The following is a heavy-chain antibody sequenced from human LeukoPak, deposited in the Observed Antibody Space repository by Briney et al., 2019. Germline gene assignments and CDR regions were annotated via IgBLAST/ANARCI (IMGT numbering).Heavy chain of an antibody. V-gene: IGHV3-30*02. CDR1: GFTFSNYA. CDR3: ARENWDFDF. CDR2: IRFNGN. D-gene: IGHD7-27*01. Sequence: PGGSLRLSCAASGFTFSNYAIHWVRQAPGKGLEWVASIRFNGNFYADYVKGRFTISRDNSKSTVSLQMDTLRTEDTALHYCARENWDFDFWGQGTLVTVSS. J-gene: IGHJ4*02.